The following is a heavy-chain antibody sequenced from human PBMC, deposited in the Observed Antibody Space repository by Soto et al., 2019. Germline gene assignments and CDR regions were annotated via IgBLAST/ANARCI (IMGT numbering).Heavy chain of an antibody. V-gene: IGHV3-30-3*01. D-gene: IGHD3-10*01. Sequence: QVQLVESGGGVVQPGRSLRLSCAASGFTFSSYAMHWVRQAPGKGLEWVAVISYDGSNKYYADSVKGRFTISRDNSKNTLYLQMNSLRAEDTAVYYCARDRDGYYYGSGSDYSLIWWFDPWGQGTLVTVSS. CDR2: ISYDGSNK. CDR3: ARDRDGYYYGSGSDYSLIWWFDP. J-gene: IGHJ5*02. CDR1: GFTFSSYA.